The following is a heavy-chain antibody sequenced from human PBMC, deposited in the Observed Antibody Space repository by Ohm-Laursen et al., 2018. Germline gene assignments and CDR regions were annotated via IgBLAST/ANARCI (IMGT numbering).Heavy chain of an antibody. D-gene: IGHD6-13*01. J-gene: IGHJ4*02. Sequence: QTLSLTCAISGDRVSSNSAAWNWIRQSPSRGLEWLGRTYYGSKWYNDYAVSVKSRITINPDTSKNQFSLQLNSVTPEDTAVYYCARGRVYGISRPFDYWGQGTLVTVSS. CDR2: TYYGSKWYN. V-gene: IGHV6-1*01. CDR1: GDRVSSNSAA. CDR3: ARGRVYGISRPFDY.